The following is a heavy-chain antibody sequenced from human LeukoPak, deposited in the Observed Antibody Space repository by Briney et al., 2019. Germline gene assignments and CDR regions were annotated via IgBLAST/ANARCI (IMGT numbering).Heavy chain of an antibody. CDR2: NNHSGST. CDR3: ARGLWVTISGMDV. V-gene: IGHV4-34*01. J-gene: IGHJ6*02. D-gene: IGHD3-9*01. Sequence: SETLSLTCAVYGGSFSGYYWSWIRQPPGKGLEWIGENNHSGSTNYNPSLKSRVTISVDTSKNQFSLKLSSVTAADTAVYYCARGLWVTISGMDVWGQGTTVTVSS. CDR1: GGSFSGYY.